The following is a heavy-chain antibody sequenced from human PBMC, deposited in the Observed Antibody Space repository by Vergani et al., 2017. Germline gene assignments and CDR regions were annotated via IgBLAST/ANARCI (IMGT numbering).Heavy chain of an antibody. CDR3: AKEVHYDSSGYYKGGTDAFDI. J-gene: IGHJ3*02. CDR2: ISYDGSNK. CDR1: GFTFSSYG. D-gene: IGHD3-22*01. V-gene: IGHV3-30*18. Sequence: QVQLVESRGGVVQPGRSLRLSCAASGFTFSSYGMHWVRQAPGKGLEWVAVISYDGSNKYYADSVKGRFTISRDNSKNTLYLQMNSLRAEDTAVYYCAKEVHYDSSGYYKGGTDAFDIWGQGTMVTVSS.